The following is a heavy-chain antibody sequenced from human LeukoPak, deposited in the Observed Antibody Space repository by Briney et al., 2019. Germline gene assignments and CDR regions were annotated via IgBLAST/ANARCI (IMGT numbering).Heavy chain of an antibody. Sequence: ASVKVSCKASGYIFTTYGISWVRQAPGQGLEWMGWISAYNYNTNYAQKLQGRVTMTTDTSTSTAYMELRSLRSDDTAVYYCARGGSYYFPFDHWGQGTLVTVSS. J-gene: IGHJ5*02. CDR2: ISAYNYNT. CDR1: GYIFTTYG. CDR3: ARGGSYYFPFDH. D-gene: IGHD1-26*01. V-gene: IGHV1-18*01.